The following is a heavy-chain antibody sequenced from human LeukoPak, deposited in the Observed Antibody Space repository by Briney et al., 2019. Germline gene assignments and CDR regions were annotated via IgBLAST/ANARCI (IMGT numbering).Heavy chain of an antibody. CDR2: INHGGST. D-gene: IGHD4-17*01. CDR3: ARVPGYGDYVGY. CDR1: GGSFSGHY. Sequence: PSETLSLTCAVYGGSFSGHYWSWIRQPPGKGLEWIGEINHGGSTNYNPSLKGRVTISVDTSKNQFSLKLSSVTAADTAAYYCARVPGYGDYVGYWGQGTLVTVSS. V-gene: IGHV4-34*01. J-gene: IGHJ4*02.